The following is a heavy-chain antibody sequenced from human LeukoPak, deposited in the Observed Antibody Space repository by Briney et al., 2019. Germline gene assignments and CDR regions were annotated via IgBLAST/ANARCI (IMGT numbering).Heavy chain of an antibody. CDR1: GGSISNYY. V-gene: IGHV4-59*08. CDR2: IFDSGDT. J-gene: IGHJ4*02. Sequence: SETLSLTCTVSGGSISNYYWSWIRQPPGKGLEWIAYIFDSGDTRYNSSLKSRVTISVDTSKNQFSLKLNSVTAADTAVYYCARHPLRGGFDYWGQGTLVTVSS. CDR3: ARHPLRGGFDY.